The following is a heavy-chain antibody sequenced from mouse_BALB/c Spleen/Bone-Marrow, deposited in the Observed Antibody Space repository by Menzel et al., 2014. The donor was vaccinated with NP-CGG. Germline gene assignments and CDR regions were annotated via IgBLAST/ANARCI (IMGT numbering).Heavy chain of an antibody. CDR3: ARDGSWFAY. V-gene: IGHV7-3*02. CDR2: IRNKANGYTT. CDR1: GFTFTDYY. J-gene: IGHJ3*01. Sequence: EVKLMESGGGLVQPGGSLRLSCATSGFTFTDYYMSWVRQPPGKALEWLGFIRNKANGYTTEYSASVKSRFTISRDNSQSILYLQMNTLRAEDSATYYCARDGSWFAYWGQGTLVTVSA.